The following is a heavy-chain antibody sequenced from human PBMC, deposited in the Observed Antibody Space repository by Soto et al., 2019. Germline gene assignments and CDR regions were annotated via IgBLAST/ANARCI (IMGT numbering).Heavy chain of an antibody. D-gene: IGHD3-22*01. V-gene: IGHV1-69*08. CDR1: GGTFSSYT. CDR2: IIPILGIA. Sequence: QVQLVQSGAEVKKPGSSVKVSCKASGGTFSSYTISWVRQAPGQGLEWMGRIIPILGIANYAQKFQGRVTITADKSTSTAYMELSSLRSEDTAVYYCARDNYDSSRTRLGHPWGQGTLVTVSS. CDR3: ARDNYDSSRTRLGHP. J-gene: IGHJ5*02.